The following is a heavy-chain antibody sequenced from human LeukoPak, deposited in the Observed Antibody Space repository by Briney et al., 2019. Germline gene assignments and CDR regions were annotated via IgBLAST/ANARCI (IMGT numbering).Heavy chain of an antibody. CDR2: IYPGDSDT. CDR3: ASLGSGSYYREFDP. Sequence: GESLKISCKGSGYGFSSYWIAWVHQMPGKGLEWMGIIYPGDSDTRYSPSFQGQVTISADKSISTAYLQWSSLKASDTAMYYCASLGSGSYYREFDPWGQGTLVTVSS. D-gene: IGHD3-10*01. CDR1: GYGFSSYW. V-gene: IGHV5-51*07. J-gene: IGHJ5*02.